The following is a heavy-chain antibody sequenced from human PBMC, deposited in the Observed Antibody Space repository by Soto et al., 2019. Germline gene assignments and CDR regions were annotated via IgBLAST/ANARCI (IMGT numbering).Heavy chain of an antibody. CDR1: GFLFSSYG. Sequence: QVQLVESGGGVVQPGRSLRLSCAASGFLFSSYGLHWVRQAPGKGLEWVAIVSYDGSESYYADSVKGRFIIFRDNSKNTLYLHMNSLRTEDTAVYYCATFGIYDFWSGYLHRDAFDIWGQGTMVTVSS. D-gene: IGHD3-3*01. CDR2: VSYDGSES. V-gene: IGHV3-30*03. J-gene: IGHJ3*02. CDR3: ATFGIYDFWSGYLHRDAFDI.